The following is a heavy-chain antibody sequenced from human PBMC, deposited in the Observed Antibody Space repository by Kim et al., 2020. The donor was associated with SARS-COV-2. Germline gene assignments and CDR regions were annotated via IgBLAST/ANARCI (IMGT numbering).Heavy chain of an antibody. D-gene: IGHD3-16*01. J-gene: IGHJ6*02. V-gene: IGHV3-23*01. CDR3: AKMVVMDDYNYSYYDTDV. CDR1: GFTFDIYA. CDR2: ISGGGVNK. Sequence: GGSLRLSCVGSGFTFDIYAMSWVRQAPGKGLEWVSFISGGGVNKFYADSVRGRFTISRDNYKNTLYLQMNSLRDEDTALYYCAKMVVMDDYNYSYYDTDVWGQGTTVTVSS.